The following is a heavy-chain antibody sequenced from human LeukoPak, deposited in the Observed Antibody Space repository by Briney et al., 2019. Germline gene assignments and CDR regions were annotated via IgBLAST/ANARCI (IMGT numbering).Heavy chain of an antibody. J-gene: IGHJ6*03. V-gene: IGHV3-21*05. CDR1: GFTFSSYS. CDR3: AREQTGYRPPQLVRYYYMDV. CDR2: ISSSGDYI. Sequence: PGGSLRLSCAASGFTFSSYSMNWVRQAPGKGLEWVSYISSSGDYIYYTDSVKGRFTISRDNAKNSLYLQMNSLRAEDTAVYYCAREQTGYRPPQLVRYYYMDVWGKGTTVTVSS. D-gene: IGHD1-1*01.